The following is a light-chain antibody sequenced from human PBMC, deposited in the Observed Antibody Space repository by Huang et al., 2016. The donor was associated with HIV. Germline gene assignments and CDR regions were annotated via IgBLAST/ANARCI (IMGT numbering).Light chain of an antibody. V-gene: IGKV3-11*01. CDR1: QRVGSY. CDR3: QQRSDWPRT. J-gene: IGKJ1*01. CDR2: DSS. Sequence: EIVLTQSPATLSLSPGERTTLACRASQRVGSYLAWYQQKPGQSPSLLIFDSSNRATGIPARFSGSGSGTDFTLTISSLEPEDFAGYYCQQRSDWPRTFGQGTKVEIK.